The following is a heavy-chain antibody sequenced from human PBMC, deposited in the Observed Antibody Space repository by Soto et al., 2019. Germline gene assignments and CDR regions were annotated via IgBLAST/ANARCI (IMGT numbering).Heavy chain of an antibody. J-gene: IGHJ6*02. CDR1: GCSISRYY. CDR3: ARDLWGYCGTDCYPLDV. CDR2: MYNTGST. Sequence: SETLSLTCTFSGCSISRYYWSWIRQPPGKGLEWIGYMYNTGSTVYNPSLKSRVTISVDTSKNQFSLKLNSVTAADTAVYYCARDLWGYCGTDCYPLDVWGQGTTVTVS. V-gene: IGHV4-59*01. D-gene: IGHD2-21*02.